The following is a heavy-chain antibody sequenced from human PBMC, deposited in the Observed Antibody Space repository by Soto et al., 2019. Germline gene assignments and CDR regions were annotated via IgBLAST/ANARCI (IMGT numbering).Heavy chain of an antibody. Sequence: ASVKVSCKASGYTFTGYYMHWVRQAPGQGLGWMGWINPNSGGTNYAQKFQGRVTMTRDTSISTAYMELSRLRSDDTAVYYCARGLQYYYDSSGYPDYWGQGTLVTVSS. J-gene: IGHJ4*02. CDR1: GYTFTGYY. V-gene: IGHV1-2*02. CDR2: INPNSGGT. CDR3: ARGLQYYYDSSGYPDY. D-gene: IGHD3-22*01.